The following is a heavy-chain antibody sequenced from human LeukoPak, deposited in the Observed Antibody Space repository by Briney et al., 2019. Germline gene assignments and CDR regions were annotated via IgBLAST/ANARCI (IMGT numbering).Heavy chain of an antibody. CDR3: ASWPVGWYGEDS. D-gene: IGHD6-19*01. Sequence: PGGSLRLSCAATGLNVSSNFMSWVRQAPGKGLEWVSVIYGGGSTYYADSVKGRFTISRDTPKNTLYLQMNSLRVEDTAVYYCASWPVGWYGEDSWGQGTLVTVSS. CDR1: GLNVSSNF. V-gene: IGHV3-53*01. J-gene: IGHJ4*02. CDR2: IYGGGST.